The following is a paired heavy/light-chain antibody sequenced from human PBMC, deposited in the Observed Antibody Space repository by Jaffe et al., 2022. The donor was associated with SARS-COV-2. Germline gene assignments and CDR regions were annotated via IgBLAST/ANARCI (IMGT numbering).Light chain of an antibody. CDR3: LSYDTSLRASV. Sequence: QSVLTQPPSVSGAPGQSVTVSCTGSSSNIGAGYPVHWYQHLPGTAPKLLISLNNNRPSGVPDRFSGSTSGASASLAITGLQAEDEADYYCLSYDTSLRASVFGGGTKLTVL. J-gene: IGLJ3*02. CDR2: LNN. CDR1: SSNIGAGYP. V-gene: IGLV1-40*01.
Heavy chain of an antibody. CDR1: GYRFAGYW. D-gene: IGHD4-17*01. J-gene: IGHJ3*02. CDR3: AKGTTANTGAFDI. Sequence: EVRLVQSGAEVKKPGESLKISCEGSGYRFAGYWIAWVRQMPGKGLEWMGIIYPGDSDTRYSPSSQGRVTISADKSINTAHLQWSSLEASDTAIYYCAKGTTANTGAFDIWGQGTVVTVSP. V-gene: IGHV5-51*01. CDR2: IYPGDSDT.